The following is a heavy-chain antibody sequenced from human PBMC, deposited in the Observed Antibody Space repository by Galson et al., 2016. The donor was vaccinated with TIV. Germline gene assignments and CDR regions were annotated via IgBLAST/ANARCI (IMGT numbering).Heavy chain of an antibody. CDR1: GYSFTNNW. D-gene: IGHD2-21*02. J-gene: IGHJ2*01. Sequence: QSGAEVKKPGESLKISCKGSGYSFTNNWIGWVRQMPGKGLEWMGIIYPGDSATRYSPSFQGQVTISADKSISTAYLQWSSVKASDTAMYYCATIRVLHCGGDCYSEWYFELGVRGTLVTVSS. CDR3: ATIRVLHCGGDCYSEWYFEL. V-gene: IGHV5-51*01. CDR2: IYPGDSAT.